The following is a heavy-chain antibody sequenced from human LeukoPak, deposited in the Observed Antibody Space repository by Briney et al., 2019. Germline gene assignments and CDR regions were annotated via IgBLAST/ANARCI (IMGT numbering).Heavy chain of an antibody. CDR2: IYYSGST. CDR1: GGSISSYY. D-gene: IGHD6-19*01. Sequence: PSETLSLTCTVSGGSISSYYWSWIRQPPGKGLEWIGYIYYSGSTNYNPSLKSRVTISVDTSKNQFSLKLSSVTAADTAVYYCARFIAVAGRYYFDYWGQGTLVTVSS. J-gene: IGHJ4*02. V-gene: IGHV4-59*01. CDR3: ARFIAVAGRYYFDY.